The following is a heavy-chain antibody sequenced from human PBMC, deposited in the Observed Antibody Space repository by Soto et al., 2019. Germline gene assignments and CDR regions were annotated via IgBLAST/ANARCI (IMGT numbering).Heavy chain of an antibody. CDR3: ARDGVEAGLYLDN. CDR1: GFIFRSYW. D-gene: IGHD6-19*01. Sequence: EVQLVESGGGLVQPGGSLRLSCAASGFIFRSYWMSWVRQAPGKGLEWVANINQDGSEKYYVESVRGRFIISRDDAENSLYLQMNSLRAEDTAVYYCARDGVEAGLYLDNWGQGTLVTVST. J-gene: IGHJ4*02. CDR2: INQDGSEK. V-gene: IGHV3-7*01.